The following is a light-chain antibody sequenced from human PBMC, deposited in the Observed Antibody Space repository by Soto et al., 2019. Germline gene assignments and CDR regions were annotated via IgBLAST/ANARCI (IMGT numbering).Light chain of an antibody. CDR2: GNS. CDR3: QSYDSSLSGLV. Sequence: QSVLTQPPSVSGAPGQRVTISCTGSSSNIGAGCDVHWYQQLPGTAPRLLIYGNSNRPSGVPDRFSGSKSGTSAPLAITGLQAEDEADYYCQSYDSSLSGLVFGGGTKVTVL. V-gene: IGLV1-40*01. CDR1: SSNIGAGCD. J-gene: IGLJ2*01.